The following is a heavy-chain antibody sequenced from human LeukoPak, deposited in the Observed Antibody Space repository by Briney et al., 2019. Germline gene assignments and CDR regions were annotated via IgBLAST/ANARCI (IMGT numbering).Heavy chain of an antibody. CDR3: ARGAVATKGSAFDI. CDR2: IGTAGDT. CDR1: GFTFSSYD. D-gene: IGHD5-12*01. J-gene: IGHJ3*02. V-gene: IGHV3-13*04. Sequence: PGGSLRLSCAASGFTFSSYDMHWVRQATGKGLEWVSAIGTAGDTYYPGSVKGRFTISGENAKNSLYLQMNSLRAGDTAVYYCARGAVATKGSAFDIWGQGTTVTVSS.